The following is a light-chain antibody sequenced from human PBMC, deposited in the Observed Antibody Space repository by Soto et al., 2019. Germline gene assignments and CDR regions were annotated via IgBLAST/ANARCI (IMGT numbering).Light chain of an antibody. CDR1: SSNIGAGYD. V-gene: IGLV1-40*01. J-gene: IGLJ2*01. CDR2: GNS. CDR3: QSYDSSLSGNVV. Sequence: QSVLTQPPSVSRAPRQRVTISCTGSSSNIGAGYDVHWYQQLPGTAPKLLIYGNSNRPSGVPDRFSGSKSGTSASLAITGLQAEDESDYYCQSYDSSLSGNVVFGGGTKLTVL.